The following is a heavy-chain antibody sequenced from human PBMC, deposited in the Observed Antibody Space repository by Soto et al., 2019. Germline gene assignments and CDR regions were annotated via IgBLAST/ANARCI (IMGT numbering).Heavy chain of an antibody. Sequence: PVGSLRLSCASSVFTFSNFDMSWVRHSPGKWLEWVSGISTSGGTTYYADSVKGRFTSSRDNSKNTLYLQMTSLRAEDTAVYYCATGQAAPADWGQGTLVIVSS. V-gene: IGHV3-23*01. CDR3: ATGQAAPAD. J-gene: IGHJ1*01. CDR1: VFTFSNFD. D-gene: IGHD6-13*01. CDR2: ISTSGGTT.